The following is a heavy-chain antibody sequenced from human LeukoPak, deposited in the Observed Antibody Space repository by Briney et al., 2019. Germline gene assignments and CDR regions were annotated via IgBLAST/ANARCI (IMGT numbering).Heavy chain of an antibody. D-gene: IGHD2-2*01. CDR2: IIPIFGTA. J-gene: IGHJ5*02. CDR1: GGTFSSYA. CDR3: ARGLHCSSTSCYLFDP. V-gene: IGHV1-69*13. Sequence: SVKVSCKASGGTFSSYAINWVRQAPGQGLEWMGGIIPIFGTANYAQKFQGRVTITADESTSTAYMELSSLRSEDTAVYYCARGLHCSSTSCYLFDPWGQEPWSPSPQ.